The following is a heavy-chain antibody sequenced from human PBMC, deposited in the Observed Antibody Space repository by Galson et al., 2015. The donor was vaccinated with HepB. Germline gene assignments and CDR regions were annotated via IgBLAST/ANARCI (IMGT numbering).Heavy chain of an antibody. Sequence: SLRLSCAASGFTFSSYSMNWVRQAPGKGLEWVSSISSSSSYIYYADSVKGRFTISRDNAKNSLYLQMNSLRAEDTAVYYCARAIRPGDTMGLYYYYYMDVWGKGTTVTVSS. CDR1: GFTFSSYS. V-gene: IGHV3-21*01. J-gene: IGHJ6*03. D-gene: IGHD3-16*01. CDR3: ARAIRPGDTMGLYYYYYMDV. CDR2: ISSSSSYI.